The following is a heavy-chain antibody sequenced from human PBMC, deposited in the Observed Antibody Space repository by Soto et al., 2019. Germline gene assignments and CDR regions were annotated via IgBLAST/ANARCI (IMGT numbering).Heavy chain of an antibody. J-gene: IGHJ4*02. CDR1: GFTFSNYA. CDR2: MSNDGTNK. CDR3: AREVYHDFSYYGDY. D-gene: IGHD3-3*01. V-gene: IGHV3-30-3*01. Sequence: GGSLRLSCAASGFTFSNYAIHWVRQAPGKGLEWVALMSNDGTNKYYADSVKGRFTVSRDNSKNTLYLQMSSLRTDDAAVYYCAREVYHDFSYYGDYSGQGTPVTV.